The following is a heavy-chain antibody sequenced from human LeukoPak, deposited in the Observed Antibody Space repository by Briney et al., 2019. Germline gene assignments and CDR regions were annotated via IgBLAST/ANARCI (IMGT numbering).Heavy chain of an antibody. CDR3: ARSCSSTSCYYFDY. Sequence: SQTLSLTCAISGDSVSSNSAAWNWIRQSPSRGLEWLGRTYNRSTWYSDYAVSVESRITINPDTSKNQFSLHLNSVTPEDTAVYYCARSCSSTSCYYFDYWGQGTLVTVSS. V-gene: IGHV6-1*01. D-gene: IGHD2-2*01. J-gene: IGHJ4*02. CDR2: TYNRSTWYS. CDR1: GDSVSSNSAA.